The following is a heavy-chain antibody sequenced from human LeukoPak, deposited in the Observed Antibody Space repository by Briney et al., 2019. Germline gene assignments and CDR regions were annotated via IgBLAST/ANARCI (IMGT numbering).Heavy chain of an antibody. Sequence: GGSLRLSCAASGFTFSGHSMSWIRQAPGKGLEWVSHISTSTTYTIYSDSVKGRFTISRDNAERSLFLQMNSLRGEDSAVYYCARASRTFEEYWGQGTLVTVSS. CDR3: ARASRTFEEY. CDR1: GFTFSGHS. V-gene: IGHV3-11*05. J-gene: IGHJ4*02. D-gene: IGHD2/OR15-2a*01. CDR2: ISTSTTYT.